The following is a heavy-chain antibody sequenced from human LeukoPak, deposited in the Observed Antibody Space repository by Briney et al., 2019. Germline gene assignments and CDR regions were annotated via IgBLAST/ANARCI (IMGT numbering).Heavy chain of an antibody. Sequence: ASVKVSCKASGYTFTSYYMRWVRQAPGQGLEWMGIINPTGGNTSYAQKFQGRVIMPRDMSTGTVYMELSSLRSEDTAVYYCARRGNSTTYYYAFDIWGQGTMVTVSS. V-gene: IGHV1-46*01. J-gene: IGHJ3*02. CDR1: GYTFTSYY. CDR2: INPTGGNT. D-gene: IGHD2-2*01. CDR3: ARRGNSTTYYYAFDI.